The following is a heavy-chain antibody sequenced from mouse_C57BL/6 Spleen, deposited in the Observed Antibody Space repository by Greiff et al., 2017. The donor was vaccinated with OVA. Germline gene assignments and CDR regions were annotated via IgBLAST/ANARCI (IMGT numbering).Heavy chain of an antibody. V-gene: IGHV5-17*01. CDR1: GFTFSDYG. Sequence: EVKVEESGGGLVKPGGSLKLSCAASGFTFSDYGLPWVRQAPEKGLEWVAYISRGSSTIYYADTVKGRFTISRDNAKNTLFLQMTSLRSEDTAMYYCARRANYFDYWGQGTTLTVSS. CDR2: ISRGSSTI. CDR3: ARRANYFDY. J-gene: IGHJ2*01.